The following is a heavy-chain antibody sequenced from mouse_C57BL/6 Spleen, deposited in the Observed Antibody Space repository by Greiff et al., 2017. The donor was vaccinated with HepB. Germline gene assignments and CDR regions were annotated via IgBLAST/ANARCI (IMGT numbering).Heavy chain of an antibody. CDR2: IRNKANNHAT. V-gene: IGHV6-6*01. CDR3: TRLYYDYDEGWYFDV. CDR1: GFTFSDAW. D-gene: IGHD2-4*01. J-gene: IGHJ1*03. Sequence: EVKLVESGGGLVQPGGSMKLSCAASGFTFSDAWMDWVRQSPEKGLEWVAEIRNKANNHATYYAESVKGRFTISRDDFKSSVYLQMNSLRAEDTGIYYCTRLYYDYDEGWYFDVWGTGTTVTVSS.